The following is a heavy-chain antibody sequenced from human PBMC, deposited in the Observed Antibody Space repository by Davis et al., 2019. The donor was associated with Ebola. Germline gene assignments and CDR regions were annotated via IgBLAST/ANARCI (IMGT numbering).Heavy chain of an antibody. Sequence: AASVKVSCKASGYTFSSYAISWVRQAPGQGLEWMGGIIPIFGTANYAQKFQGRVTITADESTSTAYMELSSLRSEDTAVYYCARVWGDYSNYVRGWFDPWGQGTLVTVSS. CDR1: GYTFSSYA. CDR3: ARVWGDYSNYVRGWFDP. CDR2: IIPIFGTA. D-gene: IGHD4-11*01. J-gene: IGHJ5*02. V-gene: IGHV1-69*13.